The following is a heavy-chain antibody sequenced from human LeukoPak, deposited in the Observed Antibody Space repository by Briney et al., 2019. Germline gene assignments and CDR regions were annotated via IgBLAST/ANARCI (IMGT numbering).Heavy chain of an antibody. CDR2: ISSSSSHL. CDR1: GFTFSSYT. V-gene: IGHV3-21*01. D-gene: IGHD2-21*02. Sequence: PGGSLRLSCAASGFTFSSYTMNWVRQAPGKGLEYVSSISSSSSHLYYADSVKGRFTISRDNTKSSLYLQMNSLRAEDMAVYYCARGYCGGDCYGDWGQGTLVTVSS. J-gene: IGHJ1*01. CDR3: ARGYCGGDCYGD.